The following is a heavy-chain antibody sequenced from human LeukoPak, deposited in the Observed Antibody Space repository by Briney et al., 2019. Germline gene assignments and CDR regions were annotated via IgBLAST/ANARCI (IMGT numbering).Heavy chain of an antibody. CDR3: ARVGSIAVAR. D-gene: IGHD6-19*01. Sequence: PGGSLRLSCAASGFTVSSSYMSWVRQAPGKGLEWIGEINHSGSTNYNPSLKSRVTIPVDTSKNQFSLKLSSVTAADTAVYYCARVGSIAVARWGQGTLVTVSS. J-gene: IGHJ4*02. CDR1: GFTVSSSY. CDR2: INHSGST. V-gene: IGHV4-34*01.